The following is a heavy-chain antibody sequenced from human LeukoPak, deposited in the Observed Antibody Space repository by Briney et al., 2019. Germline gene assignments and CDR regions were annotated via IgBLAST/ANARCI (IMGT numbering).Heavy chain of an antibody. CDR1: GYSLTSYW. D-gene: IGHD3-22*01. J-gene: IGHJ4*02. CDR2: IYPGDSDT. Sequence: GESLKISCKGTGYSLTSYWIAWVRQVPGKGLEWMGMIYPGDSDTRYSPSFQGQVTISADKSISTAYLQWSSLKASDTAMYYCARRTYDSSGYYHDYWGQGTLVTVSS. V-gene: IGHV5-51*01. CDR3: ARRTYDSSGYYHDY.